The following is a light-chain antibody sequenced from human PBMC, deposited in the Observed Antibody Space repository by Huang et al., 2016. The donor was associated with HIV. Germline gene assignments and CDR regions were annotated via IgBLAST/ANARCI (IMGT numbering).Light chain of an antibody. CDR2: GTS. J-gene: IGKJ1*01. CDR1: QRITTY. V-gene: IGKV1-39*01. CDR3: QQTYSIRT. Sequence: DIQMTQSPSSLSASVGYRVTITCRASQRITTYLNWYQQKPGQAPKLLIYGTSNLQSGFPSRFTGSGSGTVFILTITNLQPEDFATYYCQQTYSIRTFGQGTRVDI.